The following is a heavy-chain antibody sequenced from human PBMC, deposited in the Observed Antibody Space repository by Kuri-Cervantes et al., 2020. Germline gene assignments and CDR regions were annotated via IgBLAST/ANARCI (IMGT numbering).Heavy chain of an antibody. V-gene: IGHV4-61*01. CDR1: HTSVSSGFHH. D-gene: IGHD2-21*01. CDR3: ATYFVGVGGRGN. Sequence: GSLRLSCTVSHTSVSSGFHHWSWIRQPPGKKLEWIGCIYPGQNNRYNPSLQSRVAISVDTSKNQFSLNLSSVTAADTAVYYCATYFVGVGGRGNWGQGILVTVSS. J-gene: IGHJ4*02. CDR2: IYPGQNN.